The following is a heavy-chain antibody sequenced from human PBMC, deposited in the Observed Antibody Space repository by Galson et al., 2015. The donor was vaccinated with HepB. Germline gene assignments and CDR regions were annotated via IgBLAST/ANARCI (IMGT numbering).Heavy chain of an antibody. J-gene: IGHJ4*02. CDR2: IIPIFGTP. CDR1: GGTFSSYA. D-gene: IGHD6-13*01. Sequence: SVKVSCKASGGTFSSYAISWVRQAPGQGLEWMGGIIPIFGTPNYAQKFQGRVTITADESTGTAYMELSSLRSEDTAVYYCAREVAAARGALDHWGQGTLVTVSS. CDR3: AREVAAARGALDH. V-gene: IGHV1-69*13.